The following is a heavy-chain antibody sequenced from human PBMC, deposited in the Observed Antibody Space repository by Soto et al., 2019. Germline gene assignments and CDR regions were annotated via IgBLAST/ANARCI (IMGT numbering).Heavy chain of an antibody. CDR3: AKVIKPPYYFDY. V-gene: IGHV3-23*01. CDR1: GFTFSSYA. Sequence: PGGSLRLSCAASGFTFSSYAMSWVRQAPGKGLEWVSAISGSGGSTYYADSVKGRFTISRDNSKNTLYLQMDSLRAEDTAVYYCAKVIKPPYYFDYWGQGTLVTVSS. J-gene: IGHJ4*02. CDR2: ISGSGGST.